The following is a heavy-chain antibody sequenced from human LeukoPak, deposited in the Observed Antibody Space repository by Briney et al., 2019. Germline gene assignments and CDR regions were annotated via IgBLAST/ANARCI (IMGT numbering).Heavy chain of an antibody. D-gene: IGHD2-15*01. V-gene: IGHV4-34*01. Sequence: PSETLSLTCAVYGGSFSGYYWSWIRQPPGKGLEWIGEINHSGSTNYNPSLKSRVTISVDTSKKQFSLKLSSVTAADTAVYYCARRLIGYCSGGSCYSGYFQHWGQGTLVTVSS. CDR1: GGSFSGYY. CDR3: ARRLIGYCSGGSCYSGYFQH. J-gene: IGHJ1*01. CDR2: INHSGST.